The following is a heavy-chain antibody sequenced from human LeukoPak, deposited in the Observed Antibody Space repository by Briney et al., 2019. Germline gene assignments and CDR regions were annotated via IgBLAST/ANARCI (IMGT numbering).Heavy chain of an antibody. Sequence: ASVKVSCKASGYTFTNFGITWVRQAPGQGLEWMGWISPYNGNTNYAQNLQGRVTMTTDTSTSTAYMELRSLISDDTAVYYCARGGVVPATVSNWFDPWGQGTLDTVSS. CDR3: ARGGVVPATVSNWFDP. D-gene: IGHD2-2*01. J-gene: IGHJ5*02. CDR2: ISPYNGNT. V-gene: IGHV1-18*01. CDR1: GYTFTNFG.